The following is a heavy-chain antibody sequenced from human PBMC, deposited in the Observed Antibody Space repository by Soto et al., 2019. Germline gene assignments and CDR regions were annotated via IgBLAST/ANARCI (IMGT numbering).Heavy chain of an antibody. D-gene: IGHD3-3*01. Sequence: QVQLVQSGAEVKKPGASVKVSCKASGYTFTSYGIGWLRQAPGQGPEWMGWISAYNGNTNYAQNLQGRVTMTTDTSTSTTYMELRSLRSDDTAVYYCARGFLEWLSPSFDYWGQGTLVTVSP. CDR1: GYTFTSYG. V-gene: IGHV1-18*01. CDR2: ISAYNGNT. CDR3: ARGFLEWLSPSFDY. J-gene: IGHJ4*02.